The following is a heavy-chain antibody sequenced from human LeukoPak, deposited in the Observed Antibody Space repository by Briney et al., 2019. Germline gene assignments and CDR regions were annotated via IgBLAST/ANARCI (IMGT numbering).Heavy chain of an antibody. D-gene: IGHD6-13*01. CDR3: ASTPAAGTLVFDY. CDR1: GYTFTSYG. V-gene: IGHV1-18*01. J-gene: IGHJ4*02. CDR2: ISAYNGNT. Sequence: GASVKVSCKASGYTFTSYGISWVRQAPGQGLEWMGWISAYNGNTNYAQKLQGIVTMITDTSTSTAYMELRSLRSDDTAVYYCASTPAAGTLVFDYWGQGTLVTVSS.